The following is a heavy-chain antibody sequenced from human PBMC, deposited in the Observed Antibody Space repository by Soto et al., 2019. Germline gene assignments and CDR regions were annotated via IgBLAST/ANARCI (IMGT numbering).Heavy chain of an antibody. J-gene: IGHJ4*02. V-gene: IGHV1-18*01. Sequence: QVQLVQSGAEVKKPGASVKVSCKASGYTFTSYGISWVRQAPGQGLEWMGWISAYNGNTNYAQKLQGRVTMTTDTSTGKAYRGLRGLGSADTAVFYGGGGRNDIATGGKGTLVPVSS. D-gene: IGHD1-1*01. CDR3: GGGRNDIAT. CDR2: ISAYNGNT. CDR1: GYTFTSYG.